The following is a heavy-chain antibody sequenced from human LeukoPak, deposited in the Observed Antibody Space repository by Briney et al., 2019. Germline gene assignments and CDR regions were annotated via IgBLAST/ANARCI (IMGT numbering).Heavy chain of an antibody. D-gene: IGHD6-19*01. CDR3: ARGSVRGDY. V-gene: IGHV3-48*03. Sequence: SGGSLRLSCAASGFTFSSYEMNWVRQAPGMGLEWVSYISSSGSTIYYADSVKGRFTISRDNAKNSLYLQMNSLRAEDTAVYYCARGSVRGDYWGQGTLVTVSS. J-gene: IGHJ4*02. CDR1: GFTFSSYE. CDR2: ISSSGSTI.